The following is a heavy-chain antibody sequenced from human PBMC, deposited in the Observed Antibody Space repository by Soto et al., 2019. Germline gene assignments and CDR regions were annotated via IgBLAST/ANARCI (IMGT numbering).Heavy chain of an antibody. Sequence: SETLSLTFTVSGDSISSYYWSWIRQPPGKGLEWIGYIYYSGSTNYNPSLKSRVTISVDTSKNQFSLKLSSVTAADTAVYYCARDQGSGWYYFDYWGQGTLVTVSS. V-gene: IGHV4-59*01. CDR2: IYYSGST. CDR1: GDSISSYY. CDR3: ARDQGSGWYYFDY. J-gene: IGHJ4*02. D-gene: IGHD6-19*01.